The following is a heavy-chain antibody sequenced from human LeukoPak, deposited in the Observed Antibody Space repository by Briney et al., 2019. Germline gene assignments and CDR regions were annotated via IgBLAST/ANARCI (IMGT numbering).Heavy chain of an antibody. D-gene: IGHD1-26*01. CDR1: GDSISSARNY. V-gene: IGHV4-39*07. J-gene: IGHJ4*02. CDR2: IYSSGST. Sequence: SETLSLTCTVSGDSISSARNYWGWIRQSPGKGLEWLASIYSSGSTHSNPSLKSRVTISVDRSKNQFSLKLSSVTAADTAVYYCARDGSGSLDYWGQGTLVTVSS. CDR3: ARDGSGSLDY.